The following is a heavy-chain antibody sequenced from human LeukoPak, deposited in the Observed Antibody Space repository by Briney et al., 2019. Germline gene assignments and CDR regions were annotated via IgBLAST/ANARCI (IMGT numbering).Heavy chain of an antibody. CDR2: ISSGDSTV. CDR3: ARAFYGDLDY. D-gene: IGHD4-17*01. J-gene: IGHJ4*02. Sequence: PGGSLRLSCAASGFTFSSYEINWVRQAPGKGLEWVSYISSGDSTVYYADSVKGRFTISRDNAKNSLYLQMSSLRAEDTAVYYCARAFYGDLDYWGQGTLVTVSS. CDR1: GFTFSSYE. V-gene: IGHV3-48*03.